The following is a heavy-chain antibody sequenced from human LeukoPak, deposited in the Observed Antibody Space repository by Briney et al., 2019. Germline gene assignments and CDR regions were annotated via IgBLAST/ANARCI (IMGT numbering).Heavy chain of an antibody. CDR3: ARGGEGYYDSSGYALYPGFFDY. V-gene: IGHV4-61*02. D-gene: IGHD3-22*01. Sequence: SQTLSLTCTVSGGSISSGSYYWSWIRQPAGKGLEWIGRIYTGGSTNYNPSLKSRVTMSVDTSKNQFSLKLSSVTAADTAVYYCARGGEGYYDSSGYALYPGFFDYWGQGTLVTVSS. CDR1: GGSISSGSYY. CDR2: IYTGGST. J-gene: IGHJ4*02.